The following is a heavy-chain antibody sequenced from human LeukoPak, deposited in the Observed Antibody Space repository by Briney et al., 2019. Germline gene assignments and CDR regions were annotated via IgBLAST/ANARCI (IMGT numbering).Heavy chain of an antibody. D-gene: IGHD4-17*01. CDR2: IKQDGSEK. Sequence: GGSLRLSCAASGFTFSSYWMSWVRQAPGKGLEWVANIKQDGSEKYYVDYVKGRFTISRDNAKNSLYLQMNSLRAEDTAVYYCASEESYGDYDAGNDYWGQGTLVTVSS. CDR3: ASEESYGDYDAGNDY. CDR1: GFTFSSYW. V-gene: IGHV3-7*03. J-gene: IGHJ4*02.